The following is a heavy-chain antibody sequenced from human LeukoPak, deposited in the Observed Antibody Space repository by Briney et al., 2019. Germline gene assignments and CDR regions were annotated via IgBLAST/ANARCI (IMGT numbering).Heavy chain of an antibody. CDR1: GFTFSSYA. V-gene: IGHV3-23*01. CDR3: AKDEFPQLGGLTEYFQH. CDR2: ISGSGGST. Sequence: GGSLRLSCAASGFTFSSYAMSWVRQAPGKGLEWVSAISGSGGSTYYADSVKGRFTISRDNSKNTLYLQMNSLRAEDTAVYYCAKDEFPQLGGLTEYFQHWGQGTLVTVSS. J-gene: IGHJ1*01. D-gene: IGHD6-13*01.